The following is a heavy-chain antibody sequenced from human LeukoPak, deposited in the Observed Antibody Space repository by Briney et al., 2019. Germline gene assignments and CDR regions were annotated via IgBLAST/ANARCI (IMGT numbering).Heavy chain of an antibody. CDR1: GFTFSSYA. V-gene: IGHV3-23*01. CDR3: ARSVGATGDFDY. J-gene: IGHJ4*02. CDR2: ISGSGEST. Sequence: PGGSLRVSCAASGFTFSSYAMSWVRQAPGKGLEWVSAISGSGESTYYADSVKGRFTISRDNAKNTLYLQMNSLRAEDTAVYYCARSVGATGDFDYWGQGTLVTVSS. D-gene: IGHD1-26*01.